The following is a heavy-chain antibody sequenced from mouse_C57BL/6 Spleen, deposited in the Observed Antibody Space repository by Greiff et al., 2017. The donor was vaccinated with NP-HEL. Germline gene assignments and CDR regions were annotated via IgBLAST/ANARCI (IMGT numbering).Heavy chain of an antibody. CDR3: ARRGLRREAWFAY. V-gene: IGHV1-69*01. CDR2: IDPSDSYT. CDR1: GYTFTSYW. Sequence: QVQLQQPGAELVMPGASVKLSCKASGYTFTSYWMHWVKQRPGQGLEWIGEIDPSDSYTNYNQKFKGKSTLTVDKSSSTAYMQLSSLTSEDSAVYYCARRGLRREAWFAYWGQGTLVTVSA. D-gene: IGHD2-4*01. J-gene: IGHJ3*01.